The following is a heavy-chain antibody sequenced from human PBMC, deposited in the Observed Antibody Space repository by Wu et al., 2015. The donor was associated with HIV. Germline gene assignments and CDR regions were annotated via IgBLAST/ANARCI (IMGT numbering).Heavy chain of an antibody. D-gene: IGHD4-23*01. V-gene: IGHV1-69*05. CDR1: GGTFSSYG. Sequence: QVQLVQSGAEVKKPGSSVKVSCKASGGTFSSYGFTWVRQAPGQGLEWMGGIIPSFGTPNYAQKFQGRVTITTDESTATVYMELSSLGSEDTAIYYCARPWQLRNGWPXFDYWGQGTLVTVSS. J-gene: IGHJ4*02. CDR3: ARPWQLRNGWPXFDY. CDR2: IIPSFGTP.